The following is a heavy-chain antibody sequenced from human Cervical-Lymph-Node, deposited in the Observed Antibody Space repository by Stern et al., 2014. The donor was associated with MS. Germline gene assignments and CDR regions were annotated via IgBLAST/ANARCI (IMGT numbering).Heavy chain of an antibody. V-gene: IGHV7-4-1*02. Sequence: QVQLVESRSELKKPGASVKVSCKASGYTFTRNAMNWVRQAPGQRLEWMGWINTNPGNSAYAQGFTGRFVFSLDTSVSTAYLQISSLKAEDTAIYYCARVKPAAILDYWGQGTLVTVSS. D-gene: IGHD2-2*01. CDR3: ARVKPAAILDY. CDR2: INTNPGNS. J-gene: IGHJ4*02. CDR1: GYTFTRNA.